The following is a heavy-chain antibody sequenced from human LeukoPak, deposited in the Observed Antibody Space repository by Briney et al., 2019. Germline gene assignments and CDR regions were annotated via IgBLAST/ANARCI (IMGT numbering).Heavy chain of an antibody. Sequence: SETLSLTCTVSGGSISSYYWSWIRQPPGKGLEWIGYIYDSGSTNYNPSLKSRVTISVDTSKNQFSLKLSSVTAADTAVYHCAREKYSSSWTHAFDIWGQGTMVTVSS. CDR2: IYDSGST. CDR1: GGSISSYY. J-gene: IGHJ3*02. D-gene: IGHD6-13*01. V-gene: IGHV4-59*12. CDR3: AREKYSSSWTHAFDI.